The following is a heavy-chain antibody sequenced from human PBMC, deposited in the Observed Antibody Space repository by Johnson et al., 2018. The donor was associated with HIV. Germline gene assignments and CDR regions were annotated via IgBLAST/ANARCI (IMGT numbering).Heavy chain of an antibody. V-gene: IGHV3-66*02. CDR3: AKCIWGSSLIDVFDI. J-gene: IGHJ3*02. Sequence: VQLVESGGGLVQPGGSLRLSCAASGFTVSSNYMSWVRQAPGKGLEWVSVIYSGGSTYYADSVKGRFTISRDNSKNTLYLQMNSLRAEDTAVYYCAKCIWGSSLIDVFDIWGQGTTGIVSS. CDR2: IYSGGST. CDR1: GFTVSSNY. D-gene: IGHD3-16*01.